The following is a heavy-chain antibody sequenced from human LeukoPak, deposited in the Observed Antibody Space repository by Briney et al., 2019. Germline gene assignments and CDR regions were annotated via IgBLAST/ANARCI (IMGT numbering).Heavy chain of an antibody. CDR1: SGSISGYY. Sequence: PSETLSLTCNVSSGSISGYYWTWLRQPPGKGLEWIGFIYYSGSTNYNPSLKSRVTMSVDTSKNQFSLKLSSVTAADTAVYYCHGEMAYSSPHIVDYWGQGTLVTVSS. CDR3: HGEMAYSSPHIVDY. J-gene: IGHJ4*02. V-gene: IGHV4-59*12. D-gene: IGHD6-13*01. CDR2: IYYSGST.